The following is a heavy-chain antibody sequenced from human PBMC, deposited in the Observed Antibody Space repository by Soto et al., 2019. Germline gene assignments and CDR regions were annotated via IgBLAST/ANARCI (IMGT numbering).Heavy chain of an antibody. CDR1: GDSNGNSH. CDR3: ARHHPRTLAALEIQFDF. V-gene: IGHV4-59*07. Sequence: RADTQPITYTVSGDSNGNSHWSCIRQPPWKGLEWIGLTFSRGSATYNPSLTSRVTISVDTSKNQLSLKMTSVTAADTAVYFCARHHPRTLAALEIQFDFWGKGTMVSVSS. J-gene: IGHJ4*02. CDR2: TFSRGSA. D-gene: IGHD6-25*01.